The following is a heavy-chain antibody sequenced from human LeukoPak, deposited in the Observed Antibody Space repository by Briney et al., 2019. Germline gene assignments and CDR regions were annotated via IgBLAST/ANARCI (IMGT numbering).Heavy chain of an antibody. Sequence: GGSLRLSCAASGFTFSSYSMNWVRQAPGKGLEWVSSISSSSSYIYYADSVKGRFTISRDNAKNSLYLQMNSLRAEDTAVYYCARDLHPSIAAAGKRKDYYYGMDVWGQGTTVTVSS. CDR3: ARDLHPSIAAAGKRKDYYYGMDV. D-gene: IGHD6-13*01. J-gene: IGHJ6*02. CDR1: GFTFSSYS. V-gene: IGHV3-21*01. CDR2: ISSSSSYI.